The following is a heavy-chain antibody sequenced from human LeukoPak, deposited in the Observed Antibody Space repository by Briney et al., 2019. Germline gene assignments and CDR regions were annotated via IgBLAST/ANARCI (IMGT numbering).Heavy chain of an antibody. CDR3: AKDRAIVVVTAFFLY. CDR1: GFTFSSYA. CDR2: ISGSGGST. V-gene: IGHV3-23*01. D-gene: IGHD2-21*02. J-gene: IGHJ4*02. Sequence: PGGSLRLSCAASGFTFSSYAMSWARQAPGKGLEWVSAISGSGGSTYYADSVKGRFTISRDNSKNTLYLQMNSLRAEDTAVYYCAKDRAIVVVTAFFLYWGQGTLVTVSS.